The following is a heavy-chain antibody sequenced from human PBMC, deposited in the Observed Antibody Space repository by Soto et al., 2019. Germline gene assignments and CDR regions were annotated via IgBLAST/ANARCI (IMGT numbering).Heavy chain of an antibody. V-gene: IGHV4-4*02. CDR3: ASLRPSIGVLVPPRPT. CDR1: GGSISSTNW. Sequence: QVQLRESGPGLVKPSETLSLTCAVSGGSISSTNWWTWVRQSPGKGLEWIGEIYHSGSTDYNPSLRGRVSIAVDKCNKQFSLDRRYVTAADTAVYSCASLRPSIGVLVPPRPTWGQGTLVTVS. CDR2: IYHSGST. J-gene: IGHJ5*02. D-gene: IGHD2-15*01.